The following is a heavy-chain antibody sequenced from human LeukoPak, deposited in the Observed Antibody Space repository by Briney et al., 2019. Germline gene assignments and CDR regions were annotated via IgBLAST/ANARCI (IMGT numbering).Heavy chain of an antibody. CDR2: ISGSGGST. D-gene: IGHD3-10*01. CDR3: AKDVSRQYGSGSYEFCY. CDR1: GFTFSSYA. V-gene: IGHV3-23*01. J-gene: IGHJ4*02. Sequence: GGSLRLSCAASGFTFSSYAMSWVRQAPGKGLEWVSAISGSGGSTYYADSVKGRFTISRDNSKNTLYLQMNSLRAEDTAVYYCAKDVSRQYGSGSYEFCYWGQGTLVTVSS.